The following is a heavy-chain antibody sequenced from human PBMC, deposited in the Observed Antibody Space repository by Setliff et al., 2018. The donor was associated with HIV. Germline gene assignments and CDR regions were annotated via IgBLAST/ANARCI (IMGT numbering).Heavy chain of an antibody. V-gene: IGHV4-38-2*01. CDR3: ARVDTILQFFDY. J-gene: IGHJ4*02. CDR1: GYSIRSGYY. D-gene: IGHD5-18*01. Sequence: SETLSLTCAVSGYSIRSGYYWGWLRQSPGKGLDWIGTIYHSGSTYYNPALKSRVTISVDPSTEQFSLRLTSVTAADTALYYCARVDTILQFFDYWGQGIAVTVSS. CDR2: IYHSGST.